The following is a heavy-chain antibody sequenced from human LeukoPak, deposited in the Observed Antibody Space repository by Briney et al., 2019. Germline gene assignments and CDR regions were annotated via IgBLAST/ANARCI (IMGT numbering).Heavy chain of an antibody. Sequence: GGSLRLSCAASGFTFSSYGMHWVRQAPGKGLEWVAVIWYDGSNKYYADSVKGRFTISRDNSRNILYLQMNSLRAEDTAVYYCAKVRVATTGPFDYWGQGTLVTVSS. V-gene: IGHV3-33*06. CDR3: AKVRVATTGPFDY. D-gene: IGHD5-12*01. CDR1: GFTFSSYG. J-gene: IGHJ4*02. CDR2: IWYDGSNK.